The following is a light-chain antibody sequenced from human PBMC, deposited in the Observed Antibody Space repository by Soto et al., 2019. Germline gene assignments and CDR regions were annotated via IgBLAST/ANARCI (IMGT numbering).Light chain of an antibody. CDR3: QQSYSSPGT. J-gene: IGKJ1*01. CDR2: AAS. V-gene: IGKV1-39*01. CDR1: QSIDKY. Sequence: DIQMTQSPSSLSASVGERVTITCRASQSIDKYLNWYQHKPGKAPYLLIYAASHLRSGVPTRFSGSGTGTSFTLTISGLQYEDLATYYCQQSYSSPGTFGRGTKVELK.